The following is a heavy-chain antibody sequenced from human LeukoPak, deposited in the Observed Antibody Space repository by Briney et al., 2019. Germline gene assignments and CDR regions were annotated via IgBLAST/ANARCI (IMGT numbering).Heavy chain of an antibody. V-gene: IGHV1-18*01. CDR2: ISTYNGNT. CDR3: ARDRRMSSSSSVPFYRY. Sequence: ASVKVSCKASGYTFSSFGISWVRQAPGQGLEWMGWISTYNGNTNYAQKLQARVTMTTDTSTTTAYMEVRSLRSDDTAVYYCARDRRMSSSSSVPFYRYWGQGTLVTVSS. D-gene: IGHD6-6*01. J-gene: IGHJ4*02. CDR1: GYTFSSFG.